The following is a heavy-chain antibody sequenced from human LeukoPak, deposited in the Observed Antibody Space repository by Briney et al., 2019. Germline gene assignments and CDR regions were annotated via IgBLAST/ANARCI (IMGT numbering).Heavy chain of an antibody. Sequence: SETLSLTCTGSGGSISSYYWSWIRQPPGKGLEGIGYIYYSGSTNYNPSLKSRVTISVDTSKNQFSLKLSSVTAADTAVYYCARGGTYYDILTALGAFDIWGQGTMVTVSS. CDR1: GGSISSYY. D-gene: IGHD3-9*01. CDR3: ARGGTYYDILTALGAFDI. J-gene: IGHJ3*02. V-gene: IGHV4-59*01. CDR2: IYYSGST.